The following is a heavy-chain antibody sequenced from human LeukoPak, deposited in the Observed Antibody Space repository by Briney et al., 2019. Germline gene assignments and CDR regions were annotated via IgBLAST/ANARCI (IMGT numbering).Heavy chain of an antibody. V-gene: IGHV3-48*02. CDR3: ASGDASGFSY. Sequence: GGSLRLSSAASGFTFRVYSMCWGRQAPGKGLVWLSYISGSGSIIYYAGSVKGRFTISRDNAKNSLYLQMNSLRDEDTAVYYCASGDASGFSYWGQGTLVTVSS. CDR1: GFTFRVYS. J-gene: IGHJ4*02. CDR2: ISGSGSII. D-gene: IGHD6-19*01.